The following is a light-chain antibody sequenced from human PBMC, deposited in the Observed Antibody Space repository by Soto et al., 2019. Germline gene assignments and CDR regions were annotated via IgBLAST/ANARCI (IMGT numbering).Light chain of an antibody. V-gene: IGKV3-20*01. CDR1: QTVSSND. CDR2: GAF. J-gene: IGKJ2*01. CDR3: HPYDTAPHT. Sequence: EIVLTQSPGTLSLSPGERATLSCRASQTVSSNDVDWYQQKPGQAPRLLIFGAFIRATGIPDRFSGSGSGTDFTLTISRLEPEDSAVYYCHPYDTAPHTFGQGTRLEIK.